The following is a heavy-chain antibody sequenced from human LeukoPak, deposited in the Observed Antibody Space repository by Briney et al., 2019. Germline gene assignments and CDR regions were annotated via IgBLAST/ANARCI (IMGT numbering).Heavy chain of an antibody. CDR2: ISSSSSYI. CDR3: ARDSIRGTGTYYYYYGMDV. Sequence: GSLRLSCAASGFTFSSYSMNWVRQAPGKGLEWVSSISSSSSYIYYADSVKGRFTISRDNAKNSLYLQMNSLRAEDTAVYYCARDSIRGTGTYYYYYGMDVWGQGTTVTVSS. V-gene: IGHV3-21*01. J-gene: IGHJ6*02. CDR1: GFTFSSYS. D-gene: IGHD1-1*01.